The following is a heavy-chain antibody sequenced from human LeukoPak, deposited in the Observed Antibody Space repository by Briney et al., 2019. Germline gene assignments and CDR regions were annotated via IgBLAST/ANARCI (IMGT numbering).Heavy chain of an antibody. Sequence: SETLSLTCTVSGGSISSSSYYWGWIRQPPGKGLEWIGSIYYSGSTYYNPSLKSRVTISVDTSKNQFSLKLNSVTAADTAVYYCARDSYSSGWFEWFDPWGQGTLVTVSS. CDR1: GGSISSSSYY. D-gene: IGHD6-19*01. CDR3: ARDSYSSGWFEWFDP. J-gene: IGHJ5*02. V-gene: IGHV4-39*02. CDR2: IYYSGST.